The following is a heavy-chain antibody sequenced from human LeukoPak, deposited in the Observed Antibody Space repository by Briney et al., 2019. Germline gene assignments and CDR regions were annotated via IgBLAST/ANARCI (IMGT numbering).Heavy chain of an antibody. D-gene: IGHD6-19*01. J-gene: IGHJ4*02. CDR2: INHSGST. CDR3: ARQASSGWYPYY. V-gene: IGHV4-34*01. CDR1: GGSFSGYY. Sequence: PSETLSLTCAVYGGSFSGYYWSWIRQPPGKGLEWIGEINHSGSTNYNPSLKSRVTISVDTSKNQFSLKLSSVTAADTAVYYCARQASSGWYPYYWGQGSLVTVSS.